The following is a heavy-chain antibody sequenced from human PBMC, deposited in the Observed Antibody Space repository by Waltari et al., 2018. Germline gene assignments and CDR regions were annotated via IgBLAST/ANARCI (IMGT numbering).Heavy chain of an antibody. CDR3: TTDPTGQRELLGGGGDRLYYFDY. Sequence: EVQLVESGGGLVKPGGSLRLSCAASGFTFSNAWMSWVRQAPGKGLEWVGRLKSKTDGGTTDYAAPVKGRFTISRDDSKNTLYLQMNSLKTEDTAVYYCTTDPTGQRELLGGGGDRLYYFDYWGQGTLVTVSS. J-gene: IGHJ4*02. CDR2: LKSKTDGGTT. CDR1: GFTFSNAW. V-gene: IGHV3-15*01. D-gene: IGHD1-26*01.